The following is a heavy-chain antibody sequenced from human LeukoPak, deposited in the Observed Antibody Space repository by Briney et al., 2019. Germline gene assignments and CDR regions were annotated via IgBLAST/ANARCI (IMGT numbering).Heavy chain of an antibody. J-gene: IGHJ4*02. D-gene: IGHD2-21*01. Sequence: SQTLSLTCAISGDSVSSSTAAWTWNRQSPSRGLEWLGRTYYRSKWSSDYAISVISRIIINPDTSKNQFSLQLNSVTPEDTAVYYCAREWGRGGASVDFFDFWGQGALVTVSS. CDR2: TYYRSKWSS. V-gene: IGHV6-1*01. CDR1: GDSVSSSTAA. CDR3: AREWGRGGASVDFFDF.